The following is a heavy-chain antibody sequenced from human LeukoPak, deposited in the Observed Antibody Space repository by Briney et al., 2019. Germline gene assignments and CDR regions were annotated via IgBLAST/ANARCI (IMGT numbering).Heavy chain of an antibody. Sequence: GGSLRLSCAASGFTFSSYWMHWVRQVPGRGLVWVSLINGDESTTDYADSVKGRFTISRDNAENTLYLHMNSLRGDDTGVYYCTRGHSSGWHNWFDPWGQGILVTVSS. CDR1: GFTFSSYW. CDR3: TRGHSSGWHNWFDP. CDR2: INGDESTT. J-gene: IGHJ5*02. D-gene: IGHD6-25*01. V-gene: IGHV3-74*01.